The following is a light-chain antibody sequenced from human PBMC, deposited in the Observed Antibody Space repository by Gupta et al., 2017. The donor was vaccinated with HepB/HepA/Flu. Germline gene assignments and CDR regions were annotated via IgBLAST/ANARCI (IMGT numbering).Light chain of an antibody. V-gene: IGKV1-9*01. CDR2: GAY. J-gene: IGKJ4*01. CDR1: QDISSY. CDR3: RQRISYPLT. Sequence: DILLTQSPSLLSASVVDRVSLTCRASQDISSYLAWYQQKPGKAPKLLIYGAYTVKSGVPTRFSGSGSGTEFTLTISSRQPEDLATYYCRQRISYPLTFGGGTKVEIK.